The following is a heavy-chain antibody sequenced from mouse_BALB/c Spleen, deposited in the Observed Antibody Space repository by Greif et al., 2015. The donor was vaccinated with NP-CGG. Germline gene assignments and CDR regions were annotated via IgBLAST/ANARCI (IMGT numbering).Heavy chain of an antibody. J-gene: IGHJ3*01. CDR1: GFTFSSYT. Sequence: EVTLVESGGGLVKPGGSLKLSCAASGFTFSSYTMSWVRQTPEKRLEWVAPISSGGSYTYYPDSVKGRFTISRDNAKNTLYLQMSSLKSEDTAMYYGTRSNEGIWAYWGQGTLVTVSA. CDR2: ISSGGSYT. CDR3: TRSNEGIWAY. V-gene: IGHV5-6-4*01.